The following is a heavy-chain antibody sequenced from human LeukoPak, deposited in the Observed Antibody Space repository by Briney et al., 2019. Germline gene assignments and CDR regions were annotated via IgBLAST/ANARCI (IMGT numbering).Heavy chain of an antibody. D-gene: IGHD3-22*01. Sequence: GGSLRLSCAASGFTFSRYAMSWVRQAPGKGLEWVSAISGSGGSTYYADSVKGRFTISRDNSKNTLYLQMNSLRAEDTAVYYCAKDLTMIVVVSVDYWGQGTLVTVSS. V-gene: IGHV3-23*01. CDR2: ISGSGGST. CDR3: AKDLTMIVVVSVDY. J-gene: IGHJ4*02. CDR1: GFTFSRYA.